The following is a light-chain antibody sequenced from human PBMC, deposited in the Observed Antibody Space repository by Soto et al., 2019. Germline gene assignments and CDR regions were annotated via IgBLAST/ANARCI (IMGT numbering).Light chain of an antibody. V-gene: IGKV3-20*01. Sequence: VMTQSPATLSVSPGERATLSCRASQSLRSSLAWYQQKPGQAPRLLIYGASSRATGIPDRFSGSGSGTDFTLTISGLEPEDSAVYYCQQYGNSRGTFGQGTKVDIK. CDR1: QSLRSS. CDR3: QQYGNSRGT. J-gene: IGKJ1*01. CDR2: GAS.